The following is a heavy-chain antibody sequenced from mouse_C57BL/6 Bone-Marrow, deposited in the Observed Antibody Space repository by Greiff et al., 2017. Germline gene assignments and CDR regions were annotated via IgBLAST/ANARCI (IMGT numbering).Heavy chain of an antibody. Sequence: EVQGVESGGDLVKPGGSLQLSCAASGFTFSSYGMSWVRPTPDKRLEWVATISSGGSYTYYPDSVKGRFTISRDNTKNTLYLQMSGLKSEDRAMYYCARRDYCVRAFFDCWCQVTTLTVSS. V-gene: IGHV5-6*01. CDR1: GFTFSSYG. CDR3: ARRDYCVRAFFDC. D-gene: IGHD1-1*01. CDR2: ISSGGSYT. J-gene: IGHJ2*01.